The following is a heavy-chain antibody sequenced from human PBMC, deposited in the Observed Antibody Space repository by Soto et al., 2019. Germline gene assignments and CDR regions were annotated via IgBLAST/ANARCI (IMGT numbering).Heavy chain of an antibody. D-gene: IGHD6-13*01. J-gene: IGHJ5*02. Sequence: PGESLKISCKGSGYSFTSYWISWVRQMPGKGLEWMGRIDPSDSYTNYSPSFQGRVTISADKSISTAYLQWSSLKASDTAMYYCARPTAPVATAGEIYWFDHWGQGTLVSVSS. CDR3: ARPTAPVATAGEIYWFDH. V-gene: IGHV5-10-1*01. CDR2: IDPSDSYT. CDR1: GYSFTSYW.